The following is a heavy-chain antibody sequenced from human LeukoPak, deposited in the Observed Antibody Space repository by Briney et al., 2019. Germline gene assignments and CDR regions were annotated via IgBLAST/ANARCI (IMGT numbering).Heavy chain of an antibody. D-gene: IGHD2-2*01. V-gene: IGHV3-20*01. CDR1: GFTFDDYG. CDR3: ARGLIGGNVVVPAARVYYYMDV. CDR2: INWNGGST. Sequence: GGSLRLSCAASGFTFDDYGMSWVRQAPGKGLEWVSGINWNGGSTGYADSVKGRFTISRDNAKNSLYLQMNSLRAEDTALYHCARGLIGGNVVVPAARVYYYMDVWGKGTTVTVSS. J-gene: IGHJ6*03.